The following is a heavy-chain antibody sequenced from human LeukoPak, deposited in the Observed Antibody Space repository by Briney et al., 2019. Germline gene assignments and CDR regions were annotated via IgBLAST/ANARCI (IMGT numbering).Heavy chain of an antibody. Sequence: PSETLSLTCTVSGGSISSSSYYWGWIRQPPGKGLEWIGSIYYSGSTYYNPSLKSRVTISVDTSKNQFSLKPNSVTAADTAVYYCASQPYYDILTGYSHFDYWGQGTLVTVSS. D-gene: IGHD3-9*01. CDR2: IYYSGST. CDR3: ASQPYYDILTGYSHFDY. CDR1: GGSISSSSYY. V-gene: IGHV4-39*01. J-gene: IGHJ4*02.